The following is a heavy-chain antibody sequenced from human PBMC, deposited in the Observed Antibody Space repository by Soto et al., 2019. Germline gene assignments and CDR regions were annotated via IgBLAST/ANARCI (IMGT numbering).Heavy chain of an antibody. CDR3: ARDRSDGNYFYYGMDV. CDR2: IWYDGSKE. CDR1: GLPFNRNG. D-gene: IGHD1-1*01. J-gene: IGHJ6*02. V-gene: IGHV3-33*01. Sequence: GWALRLSCAASGLPFNRNGMHWVRQAPGKGLEWVAVIWYDGSKEYYSDSVKGRFTISRDNSKNMLYLQMNSVRVEDTAVYFCARDRSDGNYFYYGMDVWGQGTTVTVSS.